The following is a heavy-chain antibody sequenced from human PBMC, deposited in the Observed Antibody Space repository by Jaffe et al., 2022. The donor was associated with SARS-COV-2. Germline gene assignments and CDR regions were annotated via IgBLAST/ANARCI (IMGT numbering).Heavy chain of an antibody. CDR2: ISYSGST. Sequence: QVQLQESGPGLVKPSQTLSLTCTVSGGSISSGGYYWSWIRQHPGKGLEWIGYISYSGSTYYNPSLKSRVTISIDTSKIQFSLKLTSVTAADTAVYYCARVDSSGFYEINYWGQGTLVTVSS. J-gene: IGHJ4*02. CDR3: ARVDSSGFYEINY. V-gene: IGHV4-31*03. D-gene: IGHD3-22*01. CDR1: GGSISSGGYY.